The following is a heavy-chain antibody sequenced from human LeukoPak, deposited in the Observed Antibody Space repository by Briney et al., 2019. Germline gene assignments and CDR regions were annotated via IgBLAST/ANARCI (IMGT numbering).Heavy chain of an antibody. CDR2: INPNSGGT. D-gene: IGHD6-19*01. V-gene: IGHV1-2*02. Sequence: ASVKVSCKASGYTFTGYYMHWVRQAPGQGLEWMGWINPNSGGTNYAQKFQGRVTMTRDTSISTAYMELSRLRSDDTAVYYCAPSNSGWYFGFDYWGQGALVTVSS. CDR3: APSNSGWYFGFDY. CDR1: GYTFTGYY. J-gene: IGHJ4*02.